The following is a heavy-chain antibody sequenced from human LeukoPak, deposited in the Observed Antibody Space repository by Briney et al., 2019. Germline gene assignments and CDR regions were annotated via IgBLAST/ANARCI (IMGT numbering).Heavy chain of an antibody. CDR2: ISGSGGST. J-gene: IGHJ5*02. V-gene: IGHV3-23*01. CDR1: GFTFSSYA. Sequence: GGPLRLSCAASGFTFSSYAMSWVRQAPGKGLEWVALISGSGGSTYYADSVKGRFTISIDNSKNTLYLQMNSLRAEDTAVYYCAKGGYSSPFDPWGQGTLVTVSS. D-gene: IGHD6-13*01. CDR3: AKGGYSSPFDP.